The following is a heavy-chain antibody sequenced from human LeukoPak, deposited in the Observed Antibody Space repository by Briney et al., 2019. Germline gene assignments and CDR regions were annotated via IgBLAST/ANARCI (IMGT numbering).Heavy chain of an antibody. Sequence: SETLSLTCTVSHGSIRSGGYYWSWLRQHPEKGLEWIGHIYHTGSTHYNASLKSRLTMSVDTSRNQSSLRLDSVTVADTAVYYCARGGVVTTTPRFDPWGQGTLVIVSS. CDR3: ARGGVVTTTPRFDP. D-gene: IGHD1-1*01. V-gene: IGHV4-31*03. CDR2: IYHTGST. CDR1: HGSIRSGGYY. J-gene: IGHJ5*02.